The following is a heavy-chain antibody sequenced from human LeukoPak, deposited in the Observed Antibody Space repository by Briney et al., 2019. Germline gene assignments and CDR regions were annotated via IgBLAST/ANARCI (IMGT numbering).Heavy chain of an antibody. CDR3: ARGRPAVVPAPAEFDP. D-gene: IGHD2-2*01. V-gene: IGHV4-34*01. CDR2: LNHSGST. J-gene: IGHJ5*02. CDR1: AGSFNDYY. Sequence: PSENLSLNCAVYAGSFNDYYWSWLRQPPGKGLEWIGELNHSGSTNYNPSLKSRVTISVDTSKNQFSLKLSPVTAADTAVYYCARGRPAVVPAPAEFDPWGQGTLATVSS.